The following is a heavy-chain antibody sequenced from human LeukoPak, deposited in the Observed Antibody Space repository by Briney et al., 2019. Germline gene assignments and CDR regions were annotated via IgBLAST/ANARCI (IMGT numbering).Heavy chain of an antibody. V-gene: IGHV4-34*01. CDR3: ARVRSSHRRAFDY. CDR2: INHSGST. Sequence: PSETLSLTCAVYGGSFSGYYWSWIRQPPGKGLEWIGEINHSGSTNYNPSLKSRVTISVDTSKNQFSLKLSSVTAADTAVYYCARVRSSHRRAFDYWGQGTLVTVSS. CDR1: GGSFSGYY. D-gene: IGHD6-13*01. J-gene: IGHJ4*02.